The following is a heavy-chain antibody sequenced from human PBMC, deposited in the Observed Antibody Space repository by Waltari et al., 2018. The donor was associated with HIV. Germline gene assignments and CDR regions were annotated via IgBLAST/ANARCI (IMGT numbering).Heavy chain of an antibody. J-gene: IGHJ5*02. V-gene: IGHV4-39*07. Sequence: QLQLQESGPGLVKPSETLSLTCTVSGGSISSRSTYWGWIRQPPRKGLEWIGCIYYSGSTYYKTSLKSRVTISLDTSKNQVSLKLSSVTAADTAVYYCARDVPTFDSGRPTWGPGTLVTVSS. CDR1: GGSISSRSTY. CDR3: ARDVPTFDSGRPT. D-gene: IGHD3-22*01. CDR2: IYYSGST.